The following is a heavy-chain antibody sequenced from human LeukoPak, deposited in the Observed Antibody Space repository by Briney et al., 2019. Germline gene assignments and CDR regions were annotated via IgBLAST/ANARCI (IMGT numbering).Heavy chain of an antibody. J-gene: IGHJ4*02. CDR1: GYSFTSYW. D-gene: IGHD6-13*01. CDR3: ARRSIAAAGTVNYFDY. CDR2: IYPGDSDT. Sequence: GESLKISCKGSGYSFTSYWIGWVRQMPGKGLEWMGFIYPGDSDTRYSPSFQGQVTISADKSISTAYLQWSSLKASDTAMYYCARRSIAAAGTVNYFDYWGQGTLVTVSS. V-gene: IGHV5-51*01.